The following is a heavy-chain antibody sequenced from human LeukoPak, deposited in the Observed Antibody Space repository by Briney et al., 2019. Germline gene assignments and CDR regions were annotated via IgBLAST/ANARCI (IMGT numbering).Heavy chain of an antibody. D-gene: IGHD3-22*01. J-gene: IGHJ4*02. V-gene: IGHV4-4*07. CDR3: ARDGYYDSSGYFYYFDY. Sequence: PSETLSLTCTVSGCSISSYYWSWIRQPAGKGLEWIGRIYTSGSTNYNPSLKSRVTMSVDTSKNQFSLKLSSVTAADTAVYYCARDGYYDSSGYFYYFDYWGQGTLVTVSS. CDR1: GCSISSYY. CDR2: IYTSGST.